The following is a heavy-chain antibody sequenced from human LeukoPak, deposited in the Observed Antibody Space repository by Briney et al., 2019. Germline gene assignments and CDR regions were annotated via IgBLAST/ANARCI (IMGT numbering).Heavy chain of an antibody. D-gene: IGHD3-22*01. V-gene: IGHV3-66*01. CDR1: GFSVSSNY. Sequence: GGSLRLSCAASGFSVSSNYMSWVRQAPGKGLEWVSVPYSAGSIYYADSVEGRFTISRDNSKNTLYLQMNSLRAEDTAVYFCARGRSYYYDSSGSFDYWGQGTLVTVSS. CDR2: PYSAGSI. J-gene: IGHJ4*02. CDR3: ARGRSYYYDSSGSFDY.